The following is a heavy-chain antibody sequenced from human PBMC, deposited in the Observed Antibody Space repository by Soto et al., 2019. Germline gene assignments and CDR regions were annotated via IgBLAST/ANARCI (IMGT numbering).Heavy chain of an antibody. D-gene: IGHD2-8*01. CDR3: ARALASPLMSWFDP. V-gene: IGHV1-2*02. Sequence: ASVKVSCKASGYTFTGYYMHWVRQAPGQGLEWMGWINPNSGGTNYAQKFQGRVTMTRDRSISTAYMELSRLRSDATAVYYCARALASPLMSWFDPWGQGTLVAVSS. J-gene: IGHJ5*02. CDR2: INPNSGGT. CDR1: GYTFTGYY.